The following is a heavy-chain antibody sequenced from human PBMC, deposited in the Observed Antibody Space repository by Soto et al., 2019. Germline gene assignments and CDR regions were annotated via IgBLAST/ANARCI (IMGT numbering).Heavy chain of an antibody. Sequence: SETLSLTCTVSGGSISSYYWSWIRQPPGKGLEWIGYIYYSGSTNYNPSLKSRVTISVDTSKNQFSLKLSSVTAADTAVYYCARQVGGAQQQPMDVWGQGATVTVS. CDR3: ARQVGGAQQQPMDV. CDR1: GGSISSYY. V-gene: IGHV4-59*01. D-gene: IGHD6-13*01. CDR2: IYYSGST. J-gene: IGHJ6*02.